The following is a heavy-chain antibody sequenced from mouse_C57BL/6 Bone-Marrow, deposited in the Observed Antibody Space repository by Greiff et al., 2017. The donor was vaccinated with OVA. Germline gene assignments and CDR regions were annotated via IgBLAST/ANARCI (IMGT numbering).Heavy chain of an antibody. D-gene: IGHD3-3*01. J-gene: IGHJ2*01. Sequence: EVQLVESGPGLVKPSQSLSLTCSVTGYSITSGYYWNWIRQFPGNKLEWMGYISYDGSNNYNPSLKNRISITRDTSKNQFFLKLNSVTTEDTATXYSAREGGLLGLDYWGQGTTLTVSS. V-gene: IGHV3-6*01. CDR1: GYSITSGYY. CDR2: ISYDGSN. CDR3: AREGGLLGLDY.